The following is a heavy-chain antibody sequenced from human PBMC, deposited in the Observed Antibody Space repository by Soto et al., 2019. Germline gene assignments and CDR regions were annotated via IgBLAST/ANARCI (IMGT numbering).Heavy chain of an antibody. CDR1: GFTFSDHY. CDR3: AREIVGATNWFDP. D-gene: IGHD1-26*01. Sequence: GSLRLSCAASGFTFSDHYMDWVRQAPGKGLEWVGRTRNKANSYTTKYAASVKGRFTISRDDSKNSLYLQMNSLKTEDTAVYYCAREIVGATNWFDPWGQGTLVTVSS. J-gene: IGHJ5*02. V-gene: IGHV3-72*01. CDR2: TRNKANSYTT.